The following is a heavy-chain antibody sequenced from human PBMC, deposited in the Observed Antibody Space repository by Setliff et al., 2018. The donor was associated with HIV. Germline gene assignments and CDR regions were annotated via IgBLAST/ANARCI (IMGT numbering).Heavy chain of an antibody. Sequence: GGSLRLSCAASGFTFSNGWMSWVRQAPGKGLEWVANIKQGGSETYYVDSVKGRFTISRDNAKNSLYLQMNSLRAEDTAVYYCASTTDYWGQGTLVTVSS. CDR2: IKQGGSET. V-gene: IGHV3-7*01. CDR1: GFTFSNGW. J-gene: IGHJ4*02. D-gene: IGHD1-26*01. CDR3: ASTTDY.